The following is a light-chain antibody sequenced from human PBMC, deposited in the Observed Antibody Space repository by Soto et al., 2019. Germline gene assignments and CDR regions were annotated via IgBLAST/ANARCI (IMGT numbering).Light chain of an antibody. CDR1: SGDVGAYNY. J-gene: IGLJ1*01. CDR3: SSLTTRTTLV. V-gene: IGLV2-14*01. Sequence: QSALTQPASVSGSPGQSITISCSGTSGDVGAYNYVSWYQHHPGKDPRLMISEVSNRPSGVSNRFSGSKSGNTASLTIYGLQAEDEAVYYCSSLTTRTTLVFGTGTKVTVL. CDR2: EVS.